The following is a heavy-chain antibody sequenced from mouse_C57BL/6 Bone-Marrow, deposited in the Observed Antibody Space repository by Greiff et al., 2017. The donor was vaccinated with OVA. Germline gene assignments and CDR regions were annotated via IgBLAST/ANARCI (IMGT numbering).Heavy chain of an antibody. CDR3: ARDYGSGTYAMDY. Sequence: QVQLQQSGPELVKPGASVKISCKASGYAFSSSWMNWVKQRPGKGLEWIGRIYPGDGDTNYNGKFKGKATLTADKSSSTAYMQLSSLTSEDSAVYFCARDYGSGTYAMDYWGQGTSVTVSS. J-gene: IGHJ4*01. V-gene: IGHV1-82*01. CDR2: IYPGDGDT. CDR1: GYAFSSSW. D-gene: IGHD1-1*01.